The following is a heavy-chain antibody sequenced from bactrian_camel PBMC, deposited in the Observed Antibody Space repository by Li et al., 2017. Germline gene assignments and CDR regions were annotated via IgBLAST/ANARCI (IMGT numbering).Heavy chain of an antibody. Sequence: HVQLVESGGGSVQPGGSLTLSCVATGYTAAINSMAWFRQAPGKEREGVAAIYTDGGGAYYLDPLKDRFTISLDLAKNTVYLQMNRLKPEDTASYYCAADSSVVAEPLALLGYNEWGQGTQVTVS. J-gene: IGHJ4*01. CDR2: IYTDGGGA. D-gene: IGHD2*01. CDR3: AADSSVVAEPLALLGYNE. CDR1: GYTAAINS. V-gene: IGHV3S54*01.